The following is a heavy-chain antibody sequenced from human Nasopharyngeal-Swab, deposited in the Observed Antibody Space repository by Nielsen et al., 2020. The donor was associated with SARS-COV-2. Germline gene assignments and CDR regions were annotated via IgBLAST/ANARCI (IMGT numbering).Heavy chain of an antibody. J-gene: IGHJ5*02. V-gene: IGHV1-69*13. CDR1: GGTFSSYG. D-gene: IGHD6-6*01. CDR2: IIPMFGST. CDR3: ARDPNFGSSPSNWFDP. Sequence: SSVKVSCKASGGTFSSYGINWVRQAPGQGLEWMGRIIPMFGSTTYAQKFQDRVTFTADASTTTAYMELTSLRSEDTAVYYCARDPNFGSSPSNWFDPWGQGSLVTVSS.